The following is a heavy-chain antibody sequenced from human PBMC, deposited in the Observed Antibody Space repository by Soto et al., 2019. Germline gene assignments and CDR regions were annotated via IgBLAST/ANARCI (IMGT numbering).Heavy chain of an antibody. J-gene: IGHJ6*02. D-gene: IGHD4-17*01. CDR2: VYYTGDT. CDR1: SGPDRSHN. V-gene: IGHV4-59*08. CDR3: VRQGIDYLHGLVDV. Sequence: QVPLQQSGPRLVKPSETLSLTCTVSSGPDRSHNWGWIRQPPGRGLEWIGYVYYTGDTAYNPSLRGRGTISADTATTDSPLTLNSVTAADTAVYYCVRQGIDYLHGLVDVWGQGTTVSVSS.